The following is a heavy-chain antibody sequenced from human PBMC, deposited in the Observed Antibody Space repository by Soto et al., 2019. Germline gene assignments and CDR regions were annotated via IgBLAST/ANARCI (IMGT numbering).Heavy chain of an antibody. Sequence: SETLSLTCTVSGGSISSYYWSWIRQPPGKGLEWIGYIYYSGSTNYNPSLKSRVTISVDTSKNQFSLKLSSVTAADTAVYYCARFWGSGSYTHLDYWGQGTLVTVSS. CDR3: ARFWGSGSYTHLDY. CDR1: GGSISSYY. D-gene: IGHD3-10*01. J-gene: IGHJ4*02. V-gene: IGHV4-59*08. CDR2: IYYSGST.